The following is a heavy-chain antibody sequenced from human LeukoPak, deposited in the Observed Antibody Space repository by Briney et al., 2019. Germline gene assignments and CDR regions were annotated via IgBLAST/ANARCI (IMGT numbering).Heavy chain of an antibody. V-gene: IGHV3-21*01. CDR1: GFTFSDYD. J-gene: IGHJ4*02. D-gene: IGHD1-7*01. Sequence: PGGSLRLSCAASGFTFSDYDMNWVRQAPGKGLEWVSSISSSSTYIYYADSVKGRFTVSRDNAKNSLCLQMDSLRAEDTAVYYCAREIPRGTITLDYWGQGTLVTVSS. CDR3: AREIPRGTITLDY. CDR2: ISSSSTYI.